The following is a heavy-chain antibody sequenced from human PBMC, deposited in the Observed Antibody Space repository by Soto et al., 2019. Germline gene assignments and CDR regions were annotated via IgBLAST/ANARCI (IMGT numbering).Heavy chain of an antibody. V-gene: IGHV1-69*06. CDR2: IILHFGPA. Sequence: QVQLVQSGAEVKKPGSSVKFSCNASGDSFNNDGVNWVRQAPGQGLEWVGGIILHFGPAKYPQKFQGRATITRDTATNTVFMELLSLRPDDTAIYYCAGGALVDRHHFVALDVWGERTVVTESS. CDR3: AGGALVDRHHFVALDV. D-gene: IGHD2-8*02. CDR1: GDSFNNDG. J-gene: IGHJ6*02.